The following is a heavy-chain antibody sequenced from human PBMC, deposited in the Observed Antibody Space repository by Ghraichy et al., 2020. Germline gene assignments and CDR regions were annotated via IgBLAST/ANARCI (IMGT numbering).Heavy chain of an antibody. CDR3: VSANPTIDY. CDR2: VNSDGIST. V-gene: IGHV3-74*01. CDR1: GLTFSSYW. Sequence: LSLTCAVSGLTFSSYWMHWVRQAPGKGLVWVSRVNSDGISTTYADSVKGRFTISRDNAKNTRFLQMNSLRAEDTAVYYCVSANPTIDYWGQGTLVTVS. J-gene: IGHJ4*02. D-gene: IGHD2-2*01.